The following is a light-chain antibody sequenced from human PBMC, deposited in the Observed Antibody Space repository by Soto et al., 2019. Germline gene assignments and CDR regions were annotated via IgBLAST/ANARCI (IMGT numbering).Light chain of an antibody. CDR2: DVF. Sequence: QSVLTQPASVSGSPGQSITISCTGTSSDIGGYNFVSWYQQYPGKAPKLIIYDVFSRPSVVSNRFSGSKSGNTASLTISGLQAEDEADYYCSSYTSSSTLEVFGGGTKVTVL. J-gene: IGLJ2*01. CDR1: SSDIGGYNF. CDR3: SSYTSSSTLEV. V-gene: IGLV2-14*01.